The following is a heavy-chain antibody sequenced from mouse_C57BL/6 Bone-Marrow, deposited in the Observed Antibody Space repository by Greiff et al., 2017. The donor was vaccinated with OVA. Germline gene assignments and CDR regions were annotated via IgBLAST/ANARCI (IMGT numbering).Heavy chain of an antibody. CDR3: EREGGGDAMDY. V-gene: IGHV5-16*01. J-gene: IGHJ4*01. CDR1: GFTFSDYY. Sequence: EVMLVESEGGLVQPGSSMKLSCTASGFTFSDYYMAWVRQVPEKGLEWVANINYDGSSTYYLDSLKSRFIISRDNAKNLLYLQMSSLKSEDTATYYCEREGGGDAMDYWGQGTSVTVSS. CDR2: INYDGSST.